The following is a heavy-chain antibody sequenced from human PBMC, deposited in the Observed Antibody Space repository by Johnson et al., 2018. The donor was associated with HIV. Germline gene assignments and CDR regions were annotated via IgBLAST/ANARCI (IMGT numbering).Heavy chain of an antibody. CDR2: ISWNSGSI. J-gene: IGHJ3*02. Sequence: QLVESGGGLVQPGRSLRLSCAASGFTFDDYAMHWVRQAPGKGLEWISGISWNSGSIGYAESVKGRFTISRDNAKNSLYLQMNSLRAEDTALYYCAMEYYYDSSGWAFDIWG. CDR1: GFTFDDYA. CDR3: AMEYYYDSSGWAFDI. V-gene: IGHV3-9*01. D-gene: IGHD3-22*01.